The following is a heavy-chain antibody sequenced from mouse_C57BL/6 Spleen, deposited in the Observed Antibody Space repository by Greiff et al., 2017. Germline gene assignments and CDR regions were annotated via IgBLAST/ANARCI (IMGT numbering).Heavy chain of an antibody. Sequence: QVPLQQSGPELVKPGASVKISCKASGYAFSSSWMNWVKQRPGKGLEWIGRIYPGDGDTNYNGKFKGKATLTADKSSSTAYMQLSSLTSEDSAVYFCARTKDYGDYWGQGTTLTVSS. J-gene: IGHJ2*01. D-gene: IGHD2-4*01. CDR2: IYPGDGDT. V-gene: IGHV1-82*01. CDR1: GYAFSSSW. CDR3: ARTKDYGDY.